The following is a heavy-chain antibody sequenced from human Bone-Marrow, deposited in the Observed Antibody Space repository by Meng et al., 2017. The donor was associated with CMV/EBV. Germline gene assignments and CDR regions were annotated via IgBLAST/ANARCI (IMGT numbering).Heavy chain of an antibody. J-gene: IGHJ5*02. CDR2: NNPNSGGT. D-gene: IGHD5-12*01. CDR1: GYSVTGDY. V-gene: IGHV1-2*02. Sequence: VRVVQAGAEVKKPGASVKVSCKASGYSVTGDYMHWVRQASGQGLELMGWNNPNSGGTNHAQRLKGRVTMTRDKSVITANMELSRLRSDYKAVYYCARGAYGRAWGQGTLVTVSS. CDR3: ARGAYGRA.